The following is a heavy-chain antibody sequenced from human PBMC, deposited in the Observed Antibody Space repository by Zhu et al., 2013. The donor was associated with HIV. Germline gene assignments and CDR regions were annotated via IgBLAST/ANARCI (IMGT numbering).Heavy chain of an antibody. CDR2: IIPIFGTA. CDR3: ARDRSLLWFGSGHLDYYGSGR. D-gene: IGHD3-10*01. J-gene: IGHJ6*02. Sequence: QVQLVQSGAEVKKPGSSVKVSCKASGGTFSSYAISWVRQAPGQGLEWMGGIIPIFGTANYAQKFQGRVTITADESTSTAYMELSSLRSEDTAVYYCARDRSLLWFGSGHLDYYGSGRLGPKDRRSTVSS. CDR1: GGTFSSYA. V-gene: IGHV1-69*12.